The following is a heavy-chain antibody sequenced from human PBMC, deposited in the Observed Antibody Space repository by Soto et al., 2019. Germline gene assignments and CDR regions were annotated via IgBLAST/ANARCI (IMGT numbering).Heavy chain of an antibody. V-gene: IGHV3-23*01. J-gene: IGHJ5*02. D-gene: IGHD5-12*01. CDR1: GFTFSSYA. CDR3: AKGGPTFLNWFGP. Sequence: HPGGSLRLSCAAPGFTFSSYAMNWVRQAPGKGLEWISVISNSGHSAYYADSVKGRFTISRDNSKNTLYLQIKSLRAEDTAAYYCAKGGPTFLNWFGPWGQGTLVTVSS. CDR2: ISNSGHSA.